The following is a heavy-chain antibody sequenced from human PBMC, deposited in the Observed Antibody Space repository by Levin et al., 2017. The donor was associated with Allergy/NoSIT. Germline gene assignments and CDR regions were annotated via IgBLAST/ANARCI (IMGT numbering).Heavy chain of an antibody. CDR3: ARPRFSYGSGSYYLDI. Sequence: GASVKVSCKASGYTFTSYGISWVRQAPGQGLEWMGWISAYNGNTNYAQKLQGRVTMTTDTSTSTAYMELRSLRSDDTAVYYCARPRFSYGSGSYYLDIWGQGTMVTVSS. CDR2: ISAYNGNT. D-gene: IGHD3-10*01. J-gene: IGHJ3*02. V-gene: IGHV1-18*01. CDR1: GYTFTSYG.